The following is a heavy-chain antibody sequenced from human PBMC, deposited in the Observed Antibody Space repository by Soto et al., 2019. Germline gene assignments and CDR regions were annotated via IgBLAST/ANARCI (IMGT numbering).Heavy chain of an antibody. CDR3: AKGNPYYDILTGYLNFDY. CDR2: ISYDGSNK. V-gene: IGHV3-30*18. CDR1: GFTFSSYG. J-gene: IGHJ4*02. D-gene: IGHD3-9*01. Sequence: GGSLRLSCAASGFTFSSYGMHWVRQAPGKGLEWVAVISYDGSNKYYADSVKGRFTISRDNSKNTLYLQMNSLRAEDTAVYYCAKGNPYYDILTGYLNFDYWGQGTLVTVSS.